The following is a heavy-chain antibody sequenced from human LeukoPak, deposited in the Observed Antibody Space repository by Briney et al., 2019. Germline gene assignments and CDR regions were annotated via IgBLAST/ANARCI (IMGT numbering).Heavy chain of an antibody. Sequence: GGSLRLSCEASGFTFGTYGMTWVRQAPGKGLEWVSGITGSSTWTYYADSVRGRFTISRDNSKNTLHLQMNNLTADDTAIYYCARELVSLGTGYFDLWGRGTLVTVSS. D-gene: IGHD7-27*01. J-gene: IGHJ2*01. CDR2: ITGSSTWT. V-gene: IGHV3-23*01. CDR1: GFTFGTYG. CDR3: ARELVSLGTGYFDL.